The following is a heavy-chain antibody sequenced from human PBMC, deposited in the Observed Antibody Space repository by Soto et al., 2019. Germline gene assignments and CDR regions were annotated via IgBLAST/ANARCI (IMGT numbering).Heavy chain of an antibody. J-gene: IGHJ5*02. CDR2: IYPGDSDT. V-gene: IGHV5-51*01. Sequence: PGESLKISCKGSGYSFTSYWIGWVRQMPGKGLEWMGIIYPGDSDTRYSPSFQGQVTISADKSISTAYLQWSSLKASDTAMYYWARTNGDYVADPRFDPWGQGTLVTVSS. D-gene: IGHD4-17*01. CDR3: ARTNGDYVADPRFDP. CDR1: GYSFTSYW.